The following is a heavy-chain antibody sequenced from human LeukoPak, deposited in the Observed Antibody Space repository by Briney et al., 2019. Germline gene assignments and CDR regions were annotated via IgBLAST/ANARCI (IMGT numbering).Heavy chain of an antibody. CDR1: GFTFSSYG. V-gene: IGHV3-30*18. CDR3: AKEPRYSSGWYYYYYGMDV. Sequence: GGSLRLSCAASGFTFSSYGMHWVPQAPGKGLEWVAVISYDGSNKYYADSVKGRFTTSRDNSKNTLYLEMNSLRAEDTAVYYCAKEPRYSSGWYYYYYGMDVWGQGTTVTVSS. CDR2: ISYDGSNK. J-gene: IGHJ6*02. D-gene: IGHD6-19*01.